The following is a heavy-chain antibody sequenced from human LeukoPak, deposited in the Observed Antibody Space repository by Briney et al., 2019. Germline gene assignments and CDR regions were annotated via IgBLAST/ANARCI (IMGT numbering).Heavy chain of an antibody. J-gene: IGHJ6*03. V-gene: IGHV1-8*03. Sequence: ASVKVSCKVSGYTLTELSMHWVRQATGQGLEWMGWMNPNSGNTGYAQKFQGRVTITRNTSISTAYMELSSLRSEDTAVYYCARSDSSSWPYYYYYYYMDVWGKGTTVTVSS. D-gene: IGHD6-13*01. CDR1: GYTLTELS. CDR2: MNPNSGNT. CDR3: ARSDSSSWPYYYYYYYMDV.